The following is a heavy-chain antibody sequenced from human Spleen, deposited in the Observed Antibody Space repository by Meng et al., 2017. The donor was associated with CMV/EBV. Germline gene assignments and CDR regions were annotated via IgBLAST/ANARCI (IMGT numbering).Heavy chain of an antibody. CDR1: GYTFTSYG. D-gene: IGHD2-2*02. Sequence: ASVKVSCKASGYTFTSYGISWVRQAPGQGLEWMGWISAYNGNTNYAQKLQGRVTMTTDTSTSTAYMELRSLRSEDTAVYYCARGSFFRYQLLYDNDAFDIWGQGTMVTVSS. CDR2: ISAYNGNT. J-gene: IGHJ3*02. CDR3: ARGSFFRYQLLYDNDAFDI. V-gene: IGHV1-18*01.